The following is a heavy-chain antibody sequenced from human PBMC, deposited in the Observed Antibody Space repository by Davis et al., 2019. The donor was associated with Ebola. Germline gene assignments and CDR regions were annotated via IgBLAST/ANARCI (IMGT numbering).Heavy chain of an antibody. CDR1: GFSLSTTGLG. J-gene: IGHJ5*02. D-gene: IGHD4-17*01. CDR2: IYWDVDK. CDR3: AHKAYGSLANWFGP. Sequence: SGPTLVKPTQTLTLTCSFSGFSLSTTGLGVGWIRQPPGKALEWLALIYWDVDKRYSPSLRSRLTISKDTSKNQVVLTMTNMDPQDTATYYCAHKAYGSLANWFGPWGQGTLVTVSS. V-gene: IGHV2-5*02.